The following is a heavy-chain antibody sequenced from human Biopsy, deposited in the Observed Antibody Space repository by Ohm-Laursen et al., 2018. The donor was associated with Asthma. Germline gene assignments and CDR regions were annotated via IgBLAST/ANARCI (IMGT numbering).Heavy chain of an antibody. D-gene: IGHD3-10*01. CDR2: ISVYNGNT. CDR3: ARAVDYSHYYGIDV. J-gene: IGHJ6*02. Sequence: ASVKVSCKTSGYTFNSAGITWVRQAPGQGLEWMGWISVYNGNTKVAQKFQDRVTMITDASTSTAYMELRSLRSDDTAVYFCARAVDYSHYYGIDVWGQGTTVTVS. V-gene: IGHV1-18*01. CDR1: GYTFNSAG.